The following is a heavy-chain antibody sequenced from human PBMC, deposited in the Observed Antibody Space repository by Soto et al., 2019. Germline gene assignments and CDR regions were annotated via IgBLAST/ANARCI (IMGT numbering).Heavy chain of an antibody. CDR1: GGSIGSYY. J-gene: IGHJ5*02. V-gene: IGHV4-59*01. CDR2: IYYSGST. CDR3: ARVPELEPGGPNWFDP. Sequence: PSETLSLTCTVSGGSIGSYYWSWIRQPPGKGLEWIGYIYYSGSTNYNPSLKSRVTISVDTSRNQFSLKLSSVTAADTAVYYCARVPELEPGGPNWFDPWGQGTLVTVSS. D-gene: IGHD1-1*01.